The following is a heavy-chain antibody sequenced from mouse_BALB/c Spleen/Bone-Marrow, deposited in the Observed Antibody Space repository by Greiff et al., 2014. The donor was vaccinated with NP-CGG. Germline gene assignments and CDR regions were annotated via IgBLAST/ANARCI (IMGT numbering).Heavy chain of an antibody. Sequence: VQLQQSGPELVKPGASVKISCKASGYAFSSSWMNWVKRRPGQGLEWIGRIYPGDGDTKYNGKFKGKATLTADKSSSTAYMQLSSLTSVDSAVYFCARSDGYCDMDYWGQGTSVTVSS. D-gene: IGHD2-3*01. CDR1: GYAFSSSW. CDR2: IYPGDGDT. V-gene: IGHV1-82*01. CDR3: ARSDGYCDMDY. J-gene: IGHJ4*01.